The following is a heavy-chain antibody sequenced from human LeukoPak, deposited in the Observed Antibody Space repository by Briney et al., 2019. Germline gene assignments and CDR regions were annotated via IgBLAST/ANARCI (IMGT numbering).Heavy chain of an antibody. J-gene: IGHJ5*02. D-gene: IGHD4-23*01. CDR1: GDSLTNHF. CDR3: ARYSAATVGHSKCFDP. Sequence: PSETLSLTCIVSGDSLTNHFWSWIRQPPGKGLEWIGWIHYSGSTVYNPSLKSRVTISIYTSKSQFSLKLDSVTAADTAVYYCARYSAATVGHSKCFDPWGQGTLVTVSS. CDR2: IHYSGST. V-gene: IGHV4-59*08.